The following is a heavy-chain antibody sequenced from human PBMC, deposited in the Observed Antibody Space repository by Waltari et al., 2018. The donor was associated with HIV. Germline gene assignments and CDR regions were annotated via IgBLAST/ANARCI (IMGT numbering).Heavy chain of an antibody. CDR1: RNTFRSCA. D-gene: IGHD7-27*01. V-gene: IGHV1-69*01. Sequence: QVQMMQSGAEVKRPGSSVKVSCKASRNTFRSCAISWVRQAPGQGPEWMGEIIPMFGTVQYAQKFRGRVTLTADENTTTAYMELSRLTSEDTAVYYCAREPNPAFFDSWGQGTLITVSS. CDR2: IIPMFGTV. J-gene: IGHJ4*02. CDR3: AREPNPAFFDS.